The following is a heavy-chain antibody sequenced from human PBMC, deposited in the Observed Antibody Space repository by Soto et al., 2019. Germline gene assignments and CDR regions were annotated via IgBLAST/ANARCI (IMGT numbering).Heavy chain of an antibody. CDR3: ARFFPGVYGSGSYSAYYYYYYMDV. V-gene: IGHV4-59*01. D-gene: IGHD3-10*01. CDR2: IYYSGST. J-gene: IGHJ6*03. Sequence: SETLSLTCTVSGGSISSYYWSWIRQPPGKGLEWIGYIYYSGSTNYNPSLKSRVTISVETSKNQFSLKLSSVTAADTAVYYCARFFPGVYGSGSYSAYYYYYYMDVWGKGTTVTVSS. CDR1: GGSISSYY.